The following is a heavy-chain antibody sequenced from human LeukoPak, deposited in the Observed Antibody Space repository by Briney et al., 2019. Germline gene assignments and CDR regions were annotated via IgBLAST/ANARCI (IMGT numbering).Heavy chain of an antibody. Sequence: GGSLRLSCAASGFTFVSYWMHWVRQAPGKGLVWVSRINGYGSSTDFADSVKGRFTISRDNAKNTLYLQMNSLRAEDTAVYYCANAGYSSSWNKDYWGQGTLVTVSS. V-gene: IGHV3-74*01. CDR2: INGYGSST. CDR1: GFTFVSYW. CDR3: ANAGYSSSWNKDY. D-gene: IGHD6-13*01. J-gene: IGHJ4*02.